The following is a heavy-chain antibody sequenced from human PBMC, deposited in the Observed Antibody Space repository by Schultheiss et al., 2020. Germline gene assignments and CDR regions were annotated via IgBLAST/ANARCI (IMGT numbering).Heavy chain of an antibody. J-gene: IGHJ5*02. CDR3: ARDLRYCSGGSCYPFNWFDP. CDR2: ISAYNGNT. V-gene: IGHV1-18*01. CDR1: GFTFTSSA. Sequence: GESLKISCKASGFTFTSSAMQWVRQARGQGLEWMGWISAYNGNTNYAQKFQGRVTMTRDTSTSTVYMELSSLRSEDTAVYYCARDLRYCSGGSCYPFNWFDPWGQGTLVTVSS. D-gene: IGHD2-15*01.